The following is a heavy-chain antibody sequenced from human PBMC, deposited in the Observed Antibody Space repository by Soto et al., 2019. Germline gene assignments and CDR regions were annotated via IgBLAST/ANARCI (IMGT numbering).Heavy chain of an antibody. Sequence: SETLSLTCTVSGGSMSHYYWSWIRQPPGKGLEWIGNIYYSGSTKYNPSLKSRVTISVDSSKNQFSLNLSSVTAADTAVYYCASASGYYIAYFDYWGQGTLVTVSS. CDR2: IYYSGST. CDR1: GGSMSHYY. V-gene: IGHV4-59*01. CDR3: ASASGYYIAYFDY. D-gene: IGHD3-3*01. J-gene: IGHJ4*02.